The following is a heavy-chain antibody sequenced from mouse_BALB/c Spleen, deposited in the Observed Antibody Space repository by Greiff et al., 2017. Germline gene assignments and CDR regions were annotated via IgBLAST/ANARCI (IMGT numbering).Heavy chain of an antibody. CDR2: IDPENGDT. CDR3: NAYDGYSSGFAY. Sequence: VQLQQSGAELVRSGASVKLSCTASGFNIKDYYMHWVKQRPEQGLEWLGWIDPENGDTEYAPKFQGKATMTADTSSNTAYLQLSSLTSEDTAVYYCNAYDGYSSGFAYWGQGTLVTVSA. J-gene: IGHJ3*01. D-gene: IGHD2-3*01. V-gene: IGHV14-4*02. CDR1: GFNIKDYY.